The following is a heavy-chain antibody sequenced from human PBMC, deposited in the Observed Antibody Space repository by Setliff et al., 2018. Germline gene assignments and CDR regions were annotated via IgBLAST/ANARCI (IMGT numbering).Heavy chain of an antibody. Sequence: SVKVSCKASGGTFSSYGISWVRQAPGQGLEWMGGTIPIFGTTNYAQKFQGRVTIITDESTSTAYMEMSSLTSADTAVYYCARVTMVRDDAFDIWGQGTMVTV. D-gene: IGHD3-10*01. CDR3: ARVTMVRDDAFDI. J-gene: IGHJ3*02. CDR2: TIPIFGTT. V-gene: IGHV1-69*05. CDR1: GGTFSSYG.